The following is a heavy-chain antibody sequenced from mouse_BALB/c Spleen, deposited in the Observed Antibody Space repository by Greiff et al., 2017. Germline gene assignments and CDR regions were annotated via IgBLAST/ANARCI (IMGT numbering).Heavy chain of an antibody. CDR2: INPSNGRT. CDR3: ASGYYYGSSSAY. Sequence: VQLQQPGAELVKPGASVKLSCKASGYTFTSYWMHWVKQRPGQGLEWIGEINPSNGRTNYNEKFKSKATLTVDKSSSTAYMQLSSLTSEDSAVYYCASGYYYGSSSAYWGQGTLVTVSA. V-gene: IGHV1S81*02. CDR1: GYTFTSYW. J-gene: IGHJ3*01. D-gene: IGHD1-1*01.